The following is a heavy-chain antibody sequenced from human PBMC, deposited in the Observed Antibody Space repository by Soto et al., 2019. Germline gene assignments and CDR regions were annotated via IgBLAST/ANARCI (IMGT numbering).Heavy chain of an antibody. D-gene: IGHD2-21*02. CDR2: ISGGGGST. CDR3: AHTCGADCHSVFFY. Sequence: EVQLLESGGGLVQPGGSLRLSCAASGFTFSNYAMRWVRQAPGKGLEWVSGISGGGGSTYYEDSVKGRFTISRDNSKNTLYLQMNILRAKDTDVYYCAHTCGADCHSVFFYWGQGTLVIVSS. V-gene: IGHV3-23*01. CDR1: GFTFSNYA. J-gene: IGHJ4*02.